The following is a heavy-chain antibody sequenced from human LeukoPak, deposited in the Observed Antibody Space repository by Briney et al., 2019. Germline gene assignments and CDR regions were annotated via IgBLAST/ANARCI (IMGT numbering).Heavy chain of an antibody. CDR2: ISGNGGSR. D-gene: IGHD6-6*01. Sequence: GGSLRLSCAASGFTFSSYAMNWVRQAPGKGLEWVSGISGNGGSRYYADSVKGRFTISRDNAKNSLYLQMNSLRAEDTAVYYCATDSSSSWDLAGFDYWGQGTLVTVSS. CDR1: GFTFSSYA. CDR3: ATDSSSSWDLAGFDY. J-gene: IGHJ4*02. V-gene: IGHV3-21*01.